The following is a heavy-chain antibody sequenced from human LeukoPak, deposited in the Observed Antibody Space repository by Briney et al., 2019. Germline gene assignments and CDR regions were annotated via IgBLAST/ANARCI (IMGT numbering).Heavy chain of an antibody. CDR3: AKWAYYDFWSGHYKSHFDS. CDR2: IRDSGNGT. CDR1: GFTFKNYA. J-gene: IGHJ4*02. V-gene: IGHV3-23*01. Sequence: GGSLRLSCVVSGFTFKNYAMSWVRQAPGKGLECVSSIRDSGNGTDYADSVKGRFTVSRDNSKNTLYLHMNTLSAEDTAVYYCAKWAYYDFWSGHYKSHFDSWGQGTLVTASP. D-gene: IGHD3-3*01.